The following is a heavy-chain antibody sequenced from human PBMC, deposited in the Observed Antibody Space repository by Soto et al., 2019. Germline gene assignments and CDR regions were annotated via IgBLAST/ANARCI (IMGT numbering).Heavy chain of an antibody. CDR3: ARRWGEGRVDY. Sequence: QVQLQAAGPGLVKPSGTLSLTCAVSGGSISSSNWWSWVRQPPGKGLEWIGEIYHRGNTNYNPSLKSLVTMAVAKSRNQFSLKLSSVTAADTAVYYCARRWGEGRVDYWGQGTLGSVS. CDR1: GGSISSSNW. J-gene: IGHJ4*02. CDR2: IYHRGNT. D-gene: IGHD3-10*01. V-gene: IGHV4-4*02.